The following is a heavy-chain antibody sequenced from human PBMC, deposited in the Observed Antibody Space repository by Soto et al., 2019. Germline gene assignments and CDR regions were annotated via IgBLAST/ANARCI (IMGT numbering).Heavy chain of an antibody. CDR2: MWYDGSKK. V-gene: IGHV3-33*01. Sequence: QVQLVESGGGVVQPGRSLRLSCAASGFTFSSYGMHWVRQAPGKGLEWVAVMWYDGSKKNYADSVKGRFTISRDNSENTLYLPKNRLRAEDTAVYYCARDDIGLGSLVDYWGQGTLVTVSS. CDR3: ARDDIGLGSLVDY. D-gene: IGHD3-10*01. CDR1: GFTFSSYG. J-gene: IGHJ4*02.